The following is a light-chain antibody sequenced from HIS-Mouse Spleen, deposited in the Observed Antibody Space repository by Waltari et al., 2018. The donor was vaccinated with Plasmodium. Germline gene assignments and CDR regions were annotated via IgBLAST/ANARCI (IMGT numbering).Light chain of an antibody. CDR2: KAS. J-gene: IGKJ1*01. V-gene: IGKV1-5*03. CDR3: QQYNSTWT. Sequence: DIQMTQSPSTLSASVGDRVTITCRASQSISSWLAWYQQKPGKAPKLRIYKASSLESGVPSRFSGSGSGTEFTLTISSLQPDDFATYYCQQYNSTWTFGQGTKVEIK. CDR1: QSISSW.